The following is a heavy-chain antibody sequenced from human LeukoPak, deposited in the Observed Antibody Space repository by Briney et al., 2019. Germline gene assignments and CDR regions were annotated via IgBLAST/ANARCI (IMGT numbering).Heavy chain of an antibody. CDR3: ARGVDYYGV. D-gene: IGHD3-10*01. J-gene: IGHJ4*02. CDR2: GDYSGGT. CDR1: GDSFTSVTDY. V-gene: IGHV4-39*07. Sequence: SETLSLTCTVSGDSFTSVTDYWAWIRQPPGKGLEWIASGDYSGGTYYNPSLESRVTISVDTSKKQFSLKLSSVTAADTAVYYCARGVDYYGVWGQGTLVTVSS.